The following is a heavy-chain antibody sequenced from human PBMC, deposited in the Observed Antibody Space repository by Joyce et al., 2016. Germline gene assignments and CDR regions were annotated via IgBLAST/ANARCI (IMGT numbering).Heavy chain of an antibody. CDR3: AISAFRGTLSRFFDY. CDR1: GYRFTSYW. V-gene: IGHV5-51*01. Sequence: EVQLVQSGGAVKKTGGSPKTYWTCVGYRFTSYWLGWVRQMLGKGLELMGIINPEESADTYSPSFQGQVTISADRSIKPAHLRWRSLRASDTAIYYCAISAFRGTLSRFFDYWGHGSLVTVSS. D-gene: IGHD1-1*01. J-gene: IGHJ5*01. CDR2: INPEESAD.